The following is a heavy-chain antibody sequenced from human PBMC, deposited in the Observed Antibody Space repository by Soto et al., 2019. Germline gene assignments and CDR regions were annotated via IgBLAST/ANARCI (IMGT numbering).Heavy chain of an antibody. J-gene: IGHJ4*02. CDR1: GGTFSSYA. CDR3: AREEQWLHTDVYYFDY. Sequence: QVQLVQSGAEVEKPGSSVNVSCKASGGTFSSYAISWVRQAPGEGLELMGGIILIFGTANYAQKFQGRVTLTADKSTSTGYMELSSLRSEDTAVYYCAREEQWLHTDVYYFDYWGQGTLVTVIS. D-gene: IGHD6-19*01. V-gene: IGHV1-69*06. CDR2: IILIFGTA.